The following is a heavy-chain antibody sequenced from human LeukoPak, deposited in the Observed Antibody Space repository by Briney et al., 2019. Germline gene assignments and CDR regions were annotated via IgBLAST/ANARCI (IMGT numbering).Heavy chain of an antibody. V-gene: IGHV4-30-2*01. J-gene: IGHJ4*02. D-gene: IGHD3-10*01. Sequence: SETLSLTCAVSGGSISSGGYSWSWIRQPPGKGLEWIVYIYHSGSTYYNPSLKSRVTISVDRSKNQFSLKLSSVTDADTAVYYCARGGSGSYYNDYWGQGTLVTVSS. CDR2: IYHSGST. CDR3: ARGGSGSYYNDY. CDR1: GGSISSGGYS.